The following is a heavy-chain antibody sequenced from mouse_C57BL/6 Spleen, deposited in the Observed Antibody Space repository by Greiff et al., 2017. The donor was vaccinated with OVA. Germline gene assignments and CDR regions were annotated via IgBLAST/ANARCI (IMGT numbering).Heavy chain of an antibody. CDR2: IYPGSGST. V-gene: IGHV1-55*01. CDR3: AKGDGNSSYYAMDY. CDR1: GYTFTSYW. D-gene: IGHD2-1*01. J-gene: IGHJ4*01. Sequence: QVQLQQPGAELVKPGASVKMSCKASGYTFTSYWITWVKQRPGQGLEWIGDIYPGSGSTNYNEKFKSKATLTVDTSSSTAYMQLSSLTSEDSAVYYCAKGDGNSSYYAMDYWGQGTSVTVSS.